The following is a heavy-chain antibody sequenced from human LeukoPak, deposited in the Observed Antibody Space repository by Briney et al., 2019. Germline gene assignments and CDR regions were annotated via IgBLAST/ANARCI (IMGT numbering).Heavy chain of an antibody. D-gene: IGHD2-15*01. CDR2: IRNDGNTQ. CDR1: GFTFNNCG. J-gene: IGHJ4*02. CDR3: AKGKDCSGGSCYVDY. V-gene: IGHV3-30*02. Sequence: GGSLRLSCAASGFTFNNCGMHWVRQAPGNGLEWVAFIRNDGNTQYYADSVKGRFTISRDNSKNTLYLHMNSLTAEDTAVYYCAKGKDCSGGSCYVDYWGQGTLVTVSS.